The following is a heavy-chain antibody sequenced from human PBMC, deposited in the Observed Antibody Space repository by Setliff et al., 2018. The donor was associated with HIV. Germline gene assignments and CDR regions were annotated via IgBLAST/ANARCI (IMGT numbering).Heavy chain of an antibody. CDR3: ARSYYDSSGSLFDY. CDR2: ISGSGGST. V-gene: IGHV3-23*01. Sequence: LRVSCAASGFTFSSYAMSWVRQAPGKGLEWVSAISGSGGSTYYADSVKGRLTISKDTSKNQVVLTMTHMDPVDTATYYCARSYYDSSGSLFDYWGQGTLVTVSS. D-gene: IGHD3-22*01. CDR1: GFTFSSYA. J-gene: IGHJ4*02.